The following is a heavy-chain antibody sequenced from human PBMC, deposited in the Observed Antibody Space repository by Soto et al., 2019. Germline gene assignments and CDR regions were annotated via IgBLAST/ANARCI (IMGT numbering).Heavy chain of an antibody. Sequence: EVQLLESGGGLVHPGGSLRLACAATGFTFSSYAMSWVRQAPGKGLEWVSAISGSGGSTYYADSVKGRFTISRDNSKNTLXLQMNSLRAEDTAVYYXAKDLIGSSRWYNWFDPWGQGTLVTVSS. J-gene: IGHJ5*02. D-gene: IGHD6-13*01. CDR1: GFTFSSYA. CDR3: AKDLIGSSRWYNWFDP. V-gene: IGHV3-23*01. CDR2: ISGSGGST.